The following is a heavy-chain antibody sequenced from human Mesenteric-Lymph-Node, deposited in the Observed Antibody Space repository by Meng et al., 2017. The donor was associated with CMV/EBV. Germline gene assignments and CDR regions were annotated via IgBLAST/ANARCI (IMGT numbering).Heavy chain of an antibody. D-gene: IGHD5-24*01. CDR3: AKDTTADGVNWFDY. V-gene: IGHV3-23*01. CDR1: GFTFSSYA. Sequence: GESLKISCAASGFTFSSYAMSWVRQAPGKGLEWVSAISGSGGSTYYADSVKGRFTISRDNSKNTLYLQMNSLRAEDTAVYYCAKDTTADGVNWFDYWGQGTLVTVSS. J-gene: IGHJ5*01. CDR2: ISGSGGST.